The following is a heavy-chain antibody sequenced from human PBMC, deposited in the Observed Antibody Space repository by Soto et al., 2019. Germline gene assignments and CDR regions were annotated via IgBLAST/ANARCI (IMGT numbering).Heavy chain of an antibody. CDR3: ARIRGYWYGLDV. CDR2: ITGTGGNP. CDR1: GFPLSTYG. V-gene: IGHV3-23*01. Sequence: VQLLEPGGGLVQPGGSLRLSCAASGFPLSTYGMTWVRQAPGQGLEWVSAITGTGGNPYYVDSVKGRFTSSRDNSQNLVYLQVNSLRVEDTAVYYCARIRGYWYGLDVWGQGTTVTVSS. J-gene: IGHJ6*02.